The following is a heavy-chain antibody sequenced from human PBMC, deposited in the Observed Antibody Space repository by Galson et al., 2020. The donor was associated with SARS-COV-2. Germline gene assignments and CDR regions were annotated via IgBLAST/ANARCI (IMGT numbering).Heavy chain of an antibody. D-gene: IGHD1-1*01. V-gene: IGHV3-74*01. CDR3: VKDESSTTGAHQYYGLDV. J-gene: IGHJ6*02. CDR2: INGGGSST. Sequence: GGSLRLSCTASGFTFNKYWMHWVRQAPGKGLIWVSVINGGGSSTTYADSVKGRFTISRDNSKNTVYLQMHNLRAEDTAVYYCVKDESSTTGAHQYYGLDVWGQGTTVTVSS. CDR1: GFTFNKYW.